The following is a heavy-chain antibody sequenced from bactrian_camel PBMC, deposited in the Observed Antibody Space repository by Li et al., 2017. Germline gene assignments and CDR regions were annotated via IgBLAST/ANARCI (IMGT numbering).Heavy chain of an antibody. J-gene: IGHJ4*01. Sequence: QLVESGGGSVDAGGSLRLSCAASGYSSIVNCMGWYRQGIGEEREGVAAIFTSVDSTYYTDSVKGRFTISKDTTNNTLYLQMNSLQPDDTAVYYCAADDRTPLKDSGPCSTAPSAYTHWGQGTQVTVS. CDR1: GYSSIVNC. D-gene: IGHD7*01. CDR3: AADDRTPLKDSGPCSTAPSAYTH. V-gene: IGHV3S54*01. CDR2: IFTSVDST.